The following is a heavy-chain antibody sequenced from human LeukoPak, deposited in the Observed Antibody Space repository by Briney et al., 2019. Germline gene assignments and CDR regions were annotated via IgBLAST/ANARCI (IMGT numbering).Heavy chain of an antibody. D-gene: IGHD3-22*01. CDR3: AKDRVYYYDSSGYYLDY. CDR2: IYSGGST. V-gene: IGHV3-53*01. CDR1: GFTVSSNY. J-gene: IGHJ4*02. Sequence: PGGSLRLSCAASGFTVSSNYMSWVRQAPGKGLEWVSVIYSGGSTYYADSVKGRFTISRDNSKNTLYLQVNSLRAEDTAVYYCAKDRVYYYDSSGYYLDYWGQGTLVTVSS.